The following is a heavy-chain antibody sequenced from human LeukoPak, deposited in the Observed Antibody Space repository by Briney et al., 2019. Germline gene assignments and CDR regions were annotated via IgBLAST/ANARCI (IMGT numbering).Heavy chain of an antibody. CDR1: GFTVSSNY. D-gene: IGHD1-7*01. J-gene: IGHJ4*02. CDR2: INHSGST. CDR3: ARGLHWYYDY. Sequence: GSLRLSCAASGFTVSSNYMSWIRQPPGKGLEWIGEINHSGSTNYNPSLKSRVTISVDTSKNQFSLKLSSVTAADTAVYYCARGLHWYYDYWGQGTLATVSS. V-gene: IGHV4-34*01.